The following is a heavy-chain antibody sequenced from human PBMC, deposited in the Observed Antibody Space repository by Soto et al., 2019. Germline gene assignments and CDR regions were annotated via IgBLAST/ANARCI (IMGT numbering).Heavy chain of an antibody. CDR3: ARTCSGGSCVKNWFDP. D-gene: IGHD2-15*01. V-gene: IGHV1-3*01. CDR2: INAGNGNT. CDR1: GYTFTSYA. Sequence: ASVKVSCKASGYTFTSYAMHWVRQAPGQRLEWMGWINAGNGNTKYSQKFQGRVTITRDTSASTAYMELSSLRSEDTAVYYCARTCSGGSCVKNWFDPWGQGTLVTVSS. J-gene: IGHJ5*02.